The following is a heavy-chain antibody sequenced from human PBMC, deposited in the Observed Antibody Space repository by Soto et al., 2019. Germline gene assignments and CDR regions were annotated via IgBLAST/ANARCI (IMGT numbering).Heavy chain of an antibody. Sequence: GGSLRLSCAASGFTFSSYGMHWVRQAPGKGLEWVAVISYDGSNKYYADSVKGRFTISRDNSKNTLYLQMNSLRAEDTAVYYCAKDGDRQVNIVATTLYYFDYWGQGTLVTVSS. CDR1: GFTFSSYG. CDR3: AKDGDRQVNIVATTLYYFDY. D-gene: IGHD5-12*01. CDR2: ISYDGSNK. J-gene: IGHJ4*02. V-gene: IGHV3-30*18.